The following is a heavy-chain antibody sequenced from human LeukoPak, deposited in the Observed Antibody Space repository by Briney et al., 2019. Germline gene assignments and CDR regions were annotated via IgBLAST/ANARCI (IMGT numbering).Heavy chain of an antibody. CDR2: ISSDKNYI. V-gene: IGHV3-21*01. CDR3: AKSSSSWFYFDY. D-gene: IGHD6-13*01. Sequence: PGGSLRLSCGASGFAFNSYTMNWVRQAPGKGLEWVSSISSDKNYIYYADSVKGRFTVSRDNAQNSVYLQMNTLRVEDTAVYYCAKSSSSWFYFDYWGQGTLVTVSS. J-gene: IGHJ4*02. CDR1: GFAFNSYT.